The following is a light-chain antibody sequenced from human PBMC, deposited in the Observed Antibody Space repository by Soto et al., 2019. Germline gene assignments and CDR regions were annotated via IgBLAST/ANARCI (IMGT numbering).Light chain of an antibody. V-gene: IGLV2-14*01. CDR2: DVS. CDR1: SSDVGGYNY. J-gene: IGLJ2*01. CDR3: SSYTSSSTLVV. Sequence: QSALTQPASVSGSPGQSITISCTGTSSDVGGYNYVSWYQQHPGKAPKLMIYDVSNRPSGVSNRFSDSKSGNTASLTISGLQAEDEADYYCSSYTSSSTLVVFAGGTKLAV.